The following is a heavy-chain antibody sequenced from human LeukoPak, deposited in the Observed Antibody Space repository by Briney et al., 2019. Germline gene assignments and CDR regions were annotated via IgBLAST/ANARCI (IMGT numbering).Heavy chain of an antibody. V-gene: IGHV3-21*04. CDR1: GFSFSTYS. Sequence: GGSLRLSCAASGFSFSTYSMNWVRQAPGKGLEWVSSISSTPRSSYIFYAESVKGRFTISRDNTKNSLFLQMDSLIAEDTAVYYCARRAGAYSHPYDYWGQGTLVTVSS. D-gene: IGHD4/OR15-4a*01. CDR2: ISSTPRSSYI. J-gene: IGHJ4*02. CDR3: ARRAGAYSHPYDY.